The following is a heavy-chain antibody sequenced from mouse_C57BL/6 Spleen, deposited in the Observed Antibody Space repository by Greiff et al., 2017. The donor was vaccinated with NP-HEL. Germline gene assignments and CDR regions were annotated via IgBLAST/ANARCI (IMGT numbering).Heavy chain of an antibody. Sequence: QVQLQQSGPELVKPGASVKISCKASGYAFSSSWMNWVKQRPGKGLEWIGRIYPGDGDTNYNGKFKGKATLTADKSSSTAYMQLSSLTSEDSAVYFCARDYGSSSGAYYFDDWGQGTTLTVSS. CDR2: IYPGDGDT. CDR1: GYAFSSSW. D-gene: IGHD1-1*01. CDR3: ARDYGSSSGAYYFDD. V-gene: IGHV1-82*01. J-gene: IGHJ2*01.